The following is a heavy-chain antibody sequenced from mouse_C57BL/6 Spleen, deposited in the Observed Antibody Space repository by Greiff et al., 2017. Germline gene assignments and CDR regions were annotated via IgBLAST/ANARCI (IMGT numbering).Heavy chain of an antibody. CDR2: FYPGSGSI. D-gene: IGHD1-1*01. Sequence: VQLQQSGAELVKPGASVKLSCKASGYTFTEYTIHWVKQRSGQGLEWIGWFYPGSGSIKYNEKFKDKATLTADKSSSTVYMELSRLTSEDSAVYFGARHEGPLYGSSCYFDYWGQGTTLTVSS. V-gene: IGHV1-62-2*01. CDR1: GYTFTEYT. CDR3: ARHEGPLYGSSCYFDY. J-gene: IGHJ2*01.